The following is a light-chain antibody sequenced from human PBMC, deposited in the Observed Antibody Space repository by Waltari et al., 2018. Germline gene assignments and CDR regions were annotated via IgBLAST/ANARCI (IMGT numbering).Light chain of an antibody. J-gene: IGLJ3*02. Sequence: YELTQPPSVSVSPGQTARITCSGHDLPRKYASWIQQKSGQAPRPVIYEDTKRPSGIPERCSGSSSGTVATLTITGAQVDDEADYYCYSSDSTGLRVFGGGT. CDR3: YSSDSTGLRV. CDR1: DLPRKY. V-gene: IGLV3-10*01. CDR2: EDT.